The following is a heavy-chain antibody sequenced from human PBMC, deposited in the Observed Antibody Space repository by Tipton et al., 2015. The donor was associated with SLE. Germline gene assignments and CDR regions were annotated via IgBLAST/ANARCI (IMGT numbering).Heavy chain of an antibody. Sequence: TLSLTCTVSGGSMSTYYWSWIRQPPGKGLEWIGYIYHSGSTNYNPSLRSRVTISVDTSKNQSSLQLSSVTTADTAVYYCARGDPQGLEPFDYWGQGTLVTVSS. J-gene: IGHJ4*02. CDR3: ARGDPQGLEPFDY. CDR2: IYHSGST. V-gene: IGHV4-59*01. D-gene: IGHD1-1*01. CDR1: GGSMSTYY.